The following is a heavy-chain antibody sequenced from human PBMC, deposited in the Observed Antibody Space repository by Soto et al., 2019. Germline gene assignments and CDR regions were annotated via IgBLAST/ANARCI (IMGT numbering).Heavy chain of an antibody. CDR3: AKALYSGSHHAFDY. D-gene: IGHD1-26*01. J-gene: IGHJ4*02. CDR2: FSGGGST. CDR1: GFTFSSYA. V-gene: IGHV3-23*01. Sequence: GGSLRLSCAASGFTFSSYAMTWVRQAPGKGLEWVSGFSGGGSTYYADSVKGRFTISRDNSKNTLDLQMNSLRAEDTAVYYCAKALYSGSHHAFDYWGQGTLVTVSS.